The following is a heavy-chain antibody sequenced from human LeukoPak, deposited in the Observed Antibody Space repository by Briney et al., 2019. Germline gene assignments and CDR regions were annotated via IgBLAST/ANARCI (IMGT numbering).Heavy chain of an antibody. CDR3: AKRTIAVTTTHYFDY. Sequence: PGGSLRLSCAASGFTFSSYAMNWVRQAPGKGLEWVSAISGSGGSTYYADSVKGRFTISRDNSKNTLYLQMNSLRAEDTAVYYCAKRTIAVTTTHYFDYWGQGTLVTVSS. CDR1: GFTFSSYA. J-gene: IGHJ4*02. V-gene: IGHV3-23*01. CDR2: ISGSGGST. D-gene: IGHD6-19*01.